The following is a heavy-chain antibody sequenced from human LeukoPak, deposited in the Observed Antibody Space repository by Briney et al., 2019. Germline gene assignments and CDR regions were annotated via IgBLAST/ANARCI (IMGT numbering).Heavy chain of an antibody. J-gene: IGHJ4*02. Sequence: GTSLRLSCAASGFTFSGSAMHWVRQASGKGLEWVGRIRSKANSYATAYAASVKGRFTISRDDSKNTAYLQMNSLKTEDTAVYYCTRQYYDILTGYKNWGQGTLVTVSS. V-gene: IGHV3-73*01. CDR1: GFTFSGSA. CDR2: IRSKANSYAT. D-gene: IGHD3-9*01. CDR3: TRQYYDILTGYKN.